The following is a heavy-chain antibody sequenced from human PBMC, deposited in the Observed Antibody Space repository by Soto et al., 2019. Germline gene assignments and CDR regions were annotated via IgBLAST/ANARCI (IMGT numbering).Heavy chain of an antibody. CDR1: GFTFSSYG. CDR3: AKAAWIQLWLLDY. D-gene: IGHD5-18*01. V-gene: IGHV3-30*18. CDR2: ISYDGSNK. J-gene: IGHJ4*02. Sequence: QVQLVESGGGVVQPGRSLRLSCAASGFTFSSYGMHWVRQAPGKGLEWVAVISYDGSNKYYADSVKGRFTISRDNSKNTLYLQMNSLRAEDTAVYYCAKAAWIQLWLLDYWGQGTLVTVSS.